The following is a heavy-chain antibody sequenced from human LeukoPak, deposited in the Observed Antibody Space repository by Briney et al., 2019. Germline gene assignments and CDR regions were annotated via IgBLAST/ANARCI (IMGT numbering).Heavy chain of an antibody. V-gene: IGHV1-46*01. CDR3: ARAPEDLRGVIKPEYFQH. J-gene: IGHJ1*01. D-gene: IGHD3-10*01. CDR1: GYTFTSYY. Sequence: ASVKVSCKASGYTFTSYYMHWVRQAPGQGLEWMGIINPSGGSTSYAQKFQGRVTMTRDTSTSTVYMELSSLRSEDTAVYYCARAPEDLRGVIKPEYFQHWGQGTLVTVSS. CDR2: INPSGGST.